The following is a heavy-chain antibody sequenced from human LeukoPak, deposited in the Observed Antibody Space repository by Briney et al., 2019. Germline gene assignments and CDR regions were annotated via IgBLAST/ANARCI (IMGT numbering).Heavy chain of an antibody. J-gene: IGHJ3*02. CDR1: GGSLTDYY. CDR3: ARQKCTSTSCLTKNAFDI. V-gene: IGHV4-34*01. Sequence: SETLSLTCAVYGGSLTDYYWAWIRQPPGKGLEWIGEINHSGSTNYSPSLKSRVTISLDTSNNQFFLKLNSVTAADTAVYYCARQKCTSTSCLTKNAFDIWGHGTMVTVSS. CDR2: INHSGST. D-gene: IGHD2-2*01.